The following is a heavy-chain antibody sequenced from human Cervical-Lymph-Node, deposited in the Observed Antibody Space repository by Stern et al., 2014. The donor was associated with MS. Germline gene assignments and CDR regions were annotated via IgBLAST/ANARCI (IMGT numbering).Heavy chain of an antibody. J-gene: IGHJ6*02. CDR3: ATRPINYIAMDV. CDR2: INAGNGDT. V-gene: IGHV1-3*01. CDR1: GYTFTSYG. Sequence: VQLVQSGAEVKKPGASVKVSCKASGYTFTSYGIHWLRQAPGQRLEWMGWINAGNGDTKYSQKFQGRVTITRDNSPTTASTELSSLISEYLAVVVCATRPINYIAMDVWGQGTTVTVSS.